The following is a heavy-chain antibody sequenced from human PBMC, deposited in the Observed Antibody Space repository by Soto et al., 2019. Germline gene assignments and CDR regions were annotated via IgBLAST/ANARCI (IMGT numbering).Heavy chain of an antibody. Sequence: EVQMLESGGGLVHPGGSLRLSCAASGFTFSNYAMNWVRQAPGKGLEWVSSISGSGRNTYYADSVKGRLTISRDSSKNTLYLHMNSLRVEDTGVYDCVKDLNGSGSFTSYYHYGMDVWGKGTTGTVSS. J-gene: IGHJ6*04. CDR3: VKDLNGSGSFTSYYHYGMDV. D-gene: IGHD3-10*01. V-gene: IGHV3-23*01. CDR1: GFTFSNYA. CDR2: ISGSGRNT.